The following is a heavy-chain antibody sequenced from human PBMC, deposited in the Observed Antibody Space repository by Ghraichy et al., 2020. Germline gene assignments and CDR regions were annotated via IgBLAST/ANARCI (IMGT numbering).Heavy chain of an antibody. V-gene: IGHV1-46*03. Sequence: ASVKVSCRASGYTFTSYFIHWVRQAPGQGLEWMGLINPSGGSTNYAQKFEGRVTMTRDTSTSTVYMELSSLRSEDTSVYFCARGPLNGGYSYGYIYAMDVWGQGTTVTVSS. D-gene: IGHD5-18*01. CDR2: INPSGGST. CDR1: GYTFTSYF. J-gene: IGHJ6*02. CDR3: ARGPLNGGYSYGYIYAMDV.